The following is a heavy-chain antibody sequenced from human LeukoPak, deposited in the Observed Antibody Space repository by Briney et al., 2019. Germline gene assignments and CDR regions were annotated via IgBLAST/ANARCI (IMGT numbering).Heavy chain of an antibody. CDR2: IYYSGST. J-gene: IGHJ4*02. V-gene: IGHV4-61*01. CDR3: AREAHHIAAAGMFDY. D-gene: IGHD6-13*01. Sequence: SETLSLTCTVSGGSVSSGSYYWSWIRQPPGKGLEWIGYIYYSGSTNYNPSLKSRVTISVDTSKNQFSLKLSSVTAADTAVYYCAREAHHIAAAGMFDYWGQGTLVTVSS. CDR1: GGSVSSGSYY.